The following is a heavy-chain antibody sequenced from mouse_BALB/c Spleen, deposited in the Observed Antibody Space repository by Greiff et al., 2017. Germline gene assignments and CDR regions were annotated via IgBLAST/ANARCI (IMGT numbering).Heavy chain of an antibody. Sequence: QVQLQQSGAELVKPGASVKLSCKASGYTFTSYWMHWVKQRPGQGLEWIGEINPSNGRTNYNEKFKSKATLTVDKSSSTAYMQLSSLTSEDSAVYYCARRALDYWGQGTTLTVSS. CDR1: GYTFTSYW. CDR3: ARRALDY. D-gene: IGHD3-3*01. J-gene: IGHJ2*01. CDR2: INPSNGRT. V-gene: IGHV1S81*02.